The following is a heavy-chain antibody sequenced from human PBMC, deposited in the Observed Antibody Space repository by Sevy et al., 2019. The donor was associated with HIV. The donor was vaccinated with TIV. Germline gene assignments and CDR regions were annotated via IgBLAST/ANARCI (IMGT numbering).Heavy chain of an antibody. CDR3: ARGQDNYDFWSGYYFGGMDV. V-gene: IGHV3-21*01. CDR2: ISSSSYI. J-gene: IGHJ6*02. D-gene: IGHD3-3*01. CDR1: GFTFSSYS. Sequence: GGSLRLSCAASGFTFSSYSMNWVRQAPGKGLEWVSSISSSSYIYYADSVKGRFTISRDNAKNSLYLQMNSLRAEDTAVYYCARGQDNYDFWSGYYFGGMDVWGQGTTVTVSS.